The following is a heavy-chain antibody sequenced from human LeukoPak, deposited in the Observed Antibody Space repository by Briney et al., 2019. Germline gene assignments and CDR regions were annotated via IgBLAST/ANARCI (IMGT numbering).Heavy chain of an antibody. J-gene: IGHJ3*02. D-gene: IGHD1-26*01. Sequence: SETLSLTCTVSGGSISSYYWSWIRQPPGKGLEWIGYIYYSGSTNYNPSLKSRVTISVDTSKNQFSLKLSSVTAADTAVYYCARGVVGGTYDAFDIWGQGTTVTVSS. V-gene: IGHV4-59*12. CDR2: IYYSGST. CDR1: GGSISSYY. CDR3: ARGVVGGTYDAFDI.